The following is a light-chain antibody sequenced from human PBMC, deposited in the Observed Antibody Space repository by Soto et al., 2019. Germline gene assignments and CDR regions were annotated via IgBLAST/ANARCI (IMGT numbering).Light chain of an antibody. J-gene: IGLJ1*01. Sequence: QSVLTQPASVSGSPGQSITISCTGTSSDVGGYKYVSWYQQHPGKAPKFLIYEVSNRPSGVSSRFSGSKSGNTASLTISGLQAEDEADYYCSSKTSTSPCVFGTGTKVTVL. CDR3: SSKTSTSPCV. CDR1: SSDVGGYKY. V-gene: IGLV2-14*01. CDR2: EVS.